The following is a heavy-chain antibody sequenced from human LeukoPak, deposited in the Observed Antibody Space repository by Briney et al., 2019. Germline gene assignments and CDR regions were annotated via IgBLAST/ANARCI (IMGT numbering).Heavy chain of an antibody. J-gene: IGHJ4*02. CDR2: IYYSGST. D-gene: IGHD3-22*01. Sequence: SETLSLTCTVSGGSISSYYWSWIRQPPGKGLEWIGYIYYSGSTNYNPPLKSRVTISVVKSKNQFSLKLSSVTAADTAVYYCARAPWDSSGYGAFDYWGQGTLVTVSS. CDR1: GGSISSYY. CDR3: ARAPWDSSGYGAFDY. V-gene: IGHV4-59*12.